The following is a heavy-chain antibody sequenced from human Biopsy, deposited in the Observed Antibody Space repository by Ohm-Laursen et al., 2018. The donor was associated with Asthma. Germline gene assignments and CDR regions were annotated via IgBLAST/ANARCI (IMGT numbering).Heavy chain of an antibody. CDR2: ITGSGGTT. CDR3: AKDFRGIAVAGDRGFDY. CDR1: GFTFNSSA. Sequence: SLRLSCSASGFTFNSSAMSWVRQAPGKGLERVSAITGSGGTTYYADSVRGRFTISRDNSKSTLLLQMDSLSAEDTAVYYCAKDFRGIAVAGDRGFDYWGQGTLVTVSS. D-gene: IGHD6-19*01. J-gene: IGHJ4*02. V-gene: IGHV3-23*01.